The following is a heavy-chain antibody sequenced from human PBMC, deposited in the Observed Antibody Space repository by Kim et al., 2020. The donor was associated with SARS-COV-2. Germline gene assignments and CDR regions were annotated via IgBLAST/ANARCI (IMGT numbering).Heavy chain of an antibody. D-gene: IGHD3-22*01. CDR2: IYYSGST. CDR3: ARSRITMIVVVDAFDI. Sequence: SQTLSLTCTVSGGSISSGGYYWSWIRQHPGKGLEWIGYIYYSGSTYYNPSLKSRVTISVDTSKNQFSLKLSSVTAADTAVYYCARSRITMIVVVDAFDIWGHGTMVTVSS. CDR1: GGSISSGGYY. V-gene: IGHV4-31*03. J-gene: IGHJ3*02.